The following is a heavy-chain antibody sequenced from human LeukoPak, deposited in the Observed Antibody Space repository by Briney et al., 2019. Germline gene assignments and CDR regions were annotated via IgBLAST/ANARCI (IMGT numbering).Heavy chain of an antibody. CDR2: ISYDGSNK. V-gene: IGHV3-30*01. Sequence: PGRSLRLSCAASGFTFSSYAMHWVRQAPGKGLEWVAVISYDGSNKYYADSVKGRFTISRDNSKNTLYLQMNSLRAEDTAVYYCPRVLNYYDSSGNIDYWGQGTLVTVSS. CDR3: PRVLNYYDSSGNIDY. CDR1: GFTFSSYA. D-gene: IGHD3-22*01. J-gene: IGHJ4*02.